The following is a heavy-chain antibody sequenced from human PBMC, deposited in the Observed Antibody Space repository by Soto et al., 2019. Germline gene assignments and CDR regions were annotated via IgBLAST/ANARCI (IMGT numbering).Heavy chain of an antibody. CDR1: GGSFSGYY. CDR2: INHSGST. Sequence: SETLSLTCAVYGGSFSGYYWSWIRQPPGKGLEWIGEINHSGSTNYNPSLKSRVTISVDTSKNQFSLKLSSVTAADTAVYYCARRRGRGYSYGRDYYYYGMDVWGQGTTVTVSS. D-gene: IGHD5-18*01. CDR3: ARRRGRGYSYGRDYYYYGMDV. J-gene: IGHJ6*02. V-gene: IGHV4-34*01.